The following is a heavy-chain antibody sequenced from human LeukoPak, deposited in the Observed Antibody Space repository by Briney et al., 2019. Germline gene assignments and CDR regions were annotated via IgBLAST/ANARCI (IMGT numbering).Heavy chain of an antibody. CDR3: ARDEGRGGDLGY. CDR2: IVPDSGDT. V-gene: IGHV1-2*02. J-gene: IGHJ4*02. D-gene: IGHD3-10*01. CDR1: GYTFTVYY. Sequence: ASVKVSCKASGYTFTVYYIHWVRQAPGQGLEWMGWIVPDSGDTHYAQKFQGRVTMTRDTSISTAFMELSRLTSDDTAVYLCARDEGRGGDLGYWGQGTLVSVSS.